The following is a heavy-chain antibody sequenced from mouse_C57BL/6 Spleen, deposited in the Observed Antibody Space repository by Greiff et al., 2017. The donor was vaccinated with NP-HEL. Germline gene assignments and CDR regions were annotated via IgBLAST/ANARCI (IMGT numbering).Heavy chain of an antibody. CDR2: IHPNSGST. V-gene: IGHV1-64*01. Sequence: VQLQQPGAELVKPGASVKLSCKASGYTFTSYWMHWVKQRPGQGLEWIGMIHPNSGSTNYNEKFKSKATLTVDKSSSTAYMQLSSLTSEDSAVYYCARVPYGSSYPDYWGQGTTLTVSS. CDR1: GYTFTSYW. CDR3: ARVPYGSSYPDY. D-gene: IGHD1-1*01. J-gene: IGHJ2*01.